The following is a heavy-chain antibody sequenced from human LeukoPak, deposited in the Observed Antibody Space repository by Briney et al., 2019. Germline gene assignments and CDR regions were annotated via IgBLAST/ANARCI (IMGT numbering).Heavy chain of an antibody. Sequence: SETLSLTCTVSGYSISSGYYWGWIRQPPGKGLEWIGSIYLSGSTWNNPSLKTRVTISVDTSKNQFSLKLSSVTAADTAVYYCARHDDYRDYSRNWFDPWGQGTLVTVSS. V-gene: IGHV4-38-2*02. D-gene: IGHD4-11*01. J-gene: IGHJ5*02. CDR2: IYLSGST. CDR1: GYSISSGYY. CDR3: ARHDDYRDYSRNWFDP.